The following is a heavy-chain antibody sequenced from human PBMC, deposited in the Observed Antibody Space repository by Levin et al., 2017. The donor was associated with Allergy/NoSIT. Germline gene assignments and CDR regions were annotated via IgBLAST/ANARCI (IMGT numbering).Heavy chain of an antibody. CDR1: GFTFSTYA. D-gene: IGHD2-8*02. CDR2: ISSSGVNT. V-gene: IGHV3-23*01. J-gene: IGHJ6*02. CDR3: AKTYRADAVVYSILYYYDGMDV. Sequence: GESLKISCAASGFTFSTYAMNWVRQAPGKGLEWVSIISSSGVNTFYADSVKGRFTISRDNSKNTLYLQMNSLRAEDSAVYYCAKTYRADAVVYSILYYYDGMDVWGQGTTVTVSS.